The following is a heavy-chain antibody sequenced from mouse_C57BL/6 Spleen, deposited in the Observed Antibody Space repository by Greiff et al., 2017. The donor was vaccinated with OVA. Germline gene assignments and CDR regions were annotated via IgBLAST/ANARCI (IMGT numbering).Heavy chain of an antibody. Sequence: EVHLVESGGGLVKPGGSLKLSCAASGFTFSSYAMSWVRQTPEKRLEWVATISDGGSYTYYPDNVKGRFTISRDNAKNNLYLQMSHLKSEDTAMYYCARDDYDYGGAYWGQGTLVTVSA. CDR3: ARDDYDYGGAY. CDR2: ISDGGSYT. J-gene: IGHJ3*01. V-gene: IGHV5-4*01. CDR1: GFTFSSYA. D-gene: IGHD2-4*01.